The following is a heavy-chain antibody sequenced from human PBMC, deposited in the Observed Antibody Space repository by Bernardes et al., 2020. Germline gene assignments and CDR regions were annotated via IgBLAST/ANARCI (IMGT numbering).Heavy chain of an antibody. CDR1: GFTFSSYW. J-gene: IGHJ1*01. Sequence: GGSLRLSCAASGFTFSSYWMSWVRQAPGKGLEWVANIKQDGSEKYYVDSVKGRFTISRDNAKNSLYLQMNSLRAEDTAVYYCARGRRITIFGVVTGGTQYFQHWGQGTLVTVSS. CDR2: IKQDGSEK. D-gene: IGHD3-3*01. CDR3: ARGRRITIFGVVTGGTQYFQH. V-gene: IGHV3-7*01.